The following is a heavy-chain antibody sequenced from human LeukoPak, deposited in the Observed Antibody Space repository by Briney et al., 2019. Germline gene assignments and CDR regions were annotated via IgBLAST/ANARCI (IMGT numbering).Heavy chain of an antibody. CDR3: VSYSGSVDY. CDR2: ISSSSNSI. V-gene: IGHV3-48*01. D-gene: IGHD1-26*01. Sequence: PGGSLRLSCVVSGFTFSHYGMDWVRQAPGKGLEWVSYISSSSNSIYYADSVKGRLTISRDNAKNSLHLQMNSLRGDDTAVYYCVSYSGSVDYWGQGTLVTVSS. J-gene: IGHJ4*02. CDR1: GFTFSHYG.